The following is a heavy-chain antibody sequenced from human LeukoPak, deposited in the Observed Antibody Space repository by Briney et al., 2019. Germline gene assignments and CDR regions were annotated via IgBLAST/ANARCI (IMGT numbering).Heavy chain of an antibody. J-gene: IGHJ4*02. CDR1: GYTFINYY. D-gene: IGHD3-22*01. Sequence: ASVKVSCKASGYTFINYYMHWVRQAPGQGLEWMAIINPSADSTSYAQKFQGRVTLTRDTSTSTVYMELSSLRSEDTAVYYCARDRGVYYYDSSGYDPYYWGQGTLVTVSS. V-gene: IGHV1-46*01. CDR2: INPSADST. CDR3: ARDRGVYYYDSSGYDPYY.